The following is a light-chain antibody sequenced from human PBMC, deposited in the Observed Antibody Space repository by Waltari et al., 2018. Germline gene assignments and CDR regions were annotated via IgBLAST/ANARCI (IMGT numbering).Light chain of an antibody. V-gene: IGLV2-14*01. CDR1: DSDVGAYDF. CDR3: SSYTTSSAPGV. CDR2: EVS. J-gene: IGLJ1*01. Sequence: QSALTQPASVSGSPGQSITISCSGTDSDVGAYDFVSWYQQHPGKVPHLIISEVSNRPPGILNRFSASKSCNTASLTISGLQAEDEADYYCSSYTTSSAPGVFGTGTRVTVL.